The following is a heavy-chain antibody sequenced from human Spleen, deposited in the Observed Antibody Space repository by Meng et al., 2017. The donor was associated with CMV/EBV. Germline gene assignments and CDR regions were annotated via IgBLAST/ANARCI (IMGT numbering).Heavy chain of an antibody. V-gene: IGHV3-30-3*01. CDR1: FNFSNDA. CDR2: ISYDGSNK. D-gene: IGHD3-3*01. CDR3: ARGFGDFWSGYYLPFDP. Sequence: FNFSNDALYWGRQAPGKGLESVAVISYDGSNKYYADSVKGRFTISRDNSKNTLYLQMNSLRAEDTAVYYCARGFGDFWSGYYLPFDPWGQGTLVTVSS. J-gene: IGHJ5*02.